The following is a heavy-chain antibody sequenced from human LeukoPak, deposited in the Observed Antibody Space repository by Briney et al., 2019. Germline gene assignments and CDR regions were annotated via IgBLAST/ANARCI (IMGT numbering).Heavy chain of an antibody. J-gene: IGHJ3*02. CDR1: GYTFTSYY. D-gene: IGHD2-15*01. V-gene: IGHV1-46*01. CDR2: INPSAGST. Sequence: ASVKVSCKASGYTFTSYYLHWVRQAPGQGLEWMGIINPSAGSTSYAQKFQGRVTMTRDMSTSTVYMDLSSLRSEDTAVYYCARDWGYCSGGSCYRGAFDIWGQGTMVTVSS. CDR3: ARDWGYCSGGSCYRGAFDI.